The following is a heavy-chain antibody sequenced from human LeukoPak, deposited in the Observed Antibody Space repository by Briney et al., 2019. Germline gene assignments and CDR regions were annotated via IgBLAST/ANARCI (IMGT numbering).Heavy chain of an antibody. CDR3: AREEYYDSSGYYYIYFDY. D-gene: IGHD3-22*01. Sequence: GASVKVSCKASGYTFTSYGISWVRQAPGQGLEWMGCISAYNGNTNYAQKLQGRVTMTTDTSTSTAYMELRSLRSDDTAVYYCAREEYYDSSGYYYIYFDYWGQGTLVTVSS. J-gene: IGHJ4*02. CDR1: GYTFTSYG. V-gene: IGHV1-18*01. CDR2: ISAYNGNT.